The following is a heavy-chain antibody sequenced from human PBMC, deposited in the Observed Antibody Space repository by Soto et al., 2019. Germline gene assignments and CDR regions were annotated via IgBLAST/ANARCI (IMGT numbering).Heavy chain of an antibody. CDR3: ATQGLTTYYFGY. CDR2: GDLSESYT. J-gene: IGHJ4*02. CDR1: VYSFASQW. V-gene: IGHV5-10-1*01. Sequence: PGASLKISCKVSVYSFASQWISWVSQVPGKNQEWMGRGDLSESYTTYNPTIQRHVTFSADKSTTTAYLQWRSLEASDTSIYYCATQGLTTYYFGYWGQGTLVTVSS.